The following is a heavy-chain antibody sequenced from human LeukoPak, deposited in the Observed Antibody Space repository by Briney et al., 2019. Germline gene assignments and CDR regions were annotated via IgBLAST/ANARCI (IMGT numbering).Heavy chain of an antibody. V-gene: IGHV4-4*02. CDR1: GGSISSSNW. D-gene: IGHD3-9*01. Sequence: SETLSLTCAVSGGSISSSNWWSWVRQPPGKGLEWIGEIYHGGSTNYNPSLKSRVTISVDKSKNQFSLKLSSVTAADTAVYYCARREYFDWLGAFDIWGQGTMVTVSS. CDR2: IYHGGST. J-gene: IGHJ3*02. CDR3: ARREYFDWLGAFDI.